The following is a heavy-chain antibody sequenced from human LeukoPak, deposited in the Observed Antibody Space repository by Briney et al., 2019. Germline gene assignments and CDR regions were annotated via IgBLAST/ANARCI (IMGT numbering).Heavy chain of an antibody. CDR3: AKQTEGYRANRPNDY. J-gene: IGHJ4*02. CDR2: ITGSGDNT. Sequence: GGFLRLSCAASGFTFSNYAMTWVRQGPGKGLEWVSTITGSGDNTYYADSVKGRFTISRDNSKNTLYLEMNSLRAEDTAIYYCAKQTEGYRANRPNDYWGQGTLVTVSS. V-gene: IGHV3-23*01. D-gene: IGHD4/OR15-4a*01. CDR1: GFTFSNYA.